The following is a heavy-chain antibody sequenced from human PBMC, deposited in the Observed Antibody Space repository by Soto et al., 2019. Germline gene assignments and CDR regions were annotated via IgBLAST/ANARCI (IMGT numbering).Heavy chain of an antibody. V-gene: IGHV4-30-2*01. CDR2: IYHSGST. J-gene: IGHJ4*02. CDR3: ARASTTVTTLDY. D-gene: IGHD4-17*01. CDR1: GGSSSSGGYS. Sequence: SSETLSLTCAVSGGSSSSGGYSWSWIRQPPGKGLEWIGYIYHSGSTYYNPSLKSRVTISVDRSKNQFSLKLSSVTAADTAVYYCARASTTVTTLDYWGQGTLVTVSS.